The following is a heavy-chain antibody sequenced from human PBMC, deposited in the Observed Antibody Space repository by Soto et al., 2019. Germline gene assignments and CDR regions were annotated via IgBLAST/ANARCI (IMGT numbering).Heavy chain of an antibody. CDR2: ISYDGSNK. J-gene: IGHJ6*02. V-gene: IGHV3-30*18. CDR3: AKSPGGHVREYYYYGMDV. CDR1: GFTFSSYG. Sequence: GGSLRLSCAASGFTFSSYGMHWVRQAPGKGLEWVAVISYDGSNKYYADSVKGRFTISRDNSKNTLYLQMNSLRAEDTAVYYCAKSPGGHVREYYYYGMDVWGQGTTVTVSS. D-gene: IGHD3-3*01.